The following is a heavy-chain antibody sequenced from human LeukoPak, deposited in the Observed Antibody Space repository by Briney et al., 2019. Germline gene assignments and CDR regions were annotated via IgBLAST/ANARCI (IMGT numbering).Heavy chain of an antibody. J-gene: IGHJ4*02. CDR1: GFTVSSNY. D-gene: IGHD1-26*01. CDR2: LYSGGST. CDR3: ARAERGVGLYFDY. V-gene: IGHV3-53*01. Sequence: GGSLRLSCAASGFTVSSNYMSWVRQVPGKGLEWISSLYSGGSTYYADSVKGRFTISRDNSKNTLYLQMHSLRAEDTAVYFCARAERGVGLYFDYWGQGTLVTVS.